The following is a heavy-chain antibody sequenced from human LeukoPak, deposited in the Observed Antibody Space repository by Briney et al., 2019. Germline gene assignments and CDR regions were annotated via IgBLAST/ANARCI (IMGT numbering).Heavy chain of an antibody. V-gene: IGHV4-59*12. Sequence: SETLSLTCTVSGGSISTYYWSWIWQPPGKGLEWIGYIYYTGSTNYDPSLKSRVTISVDTTKNQFSLKLSSVTAADTAVYYCARVGYSGYDYRGYFDYWGQGTLVTVSS. D-gene: IGHD5-12*01. J-gene: IGHJ4*02. CDR2: IYYTGST. CDR1: GGSISTYY. CDR3: ARVGYSGYDYRGYFDY.